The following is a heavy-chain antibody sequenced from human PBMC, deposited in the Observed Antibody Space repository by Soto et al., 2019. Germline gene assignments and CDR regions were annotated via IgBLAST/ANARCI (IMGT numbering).Heavy chain of an antibody. V-gene: IGHV3-74*01. CDR1: GFTFSTYW. CDR2: INSDGSST. J-gene: IGHJ4*02. D-gene: IGHD7-27*01. Sequence: EVQLVESGGGLVQPGGSLRLSCAASGFTFSTYWMHWVRQVPGKGLVWVSRINSDGSSTDYADSVKGRFTISRDNAKNTLYLQMNSLSAEDTALYYCVGPSWGGYFVFWGQGTLVTVSS. CDR3: VGPSWGGYFVF.